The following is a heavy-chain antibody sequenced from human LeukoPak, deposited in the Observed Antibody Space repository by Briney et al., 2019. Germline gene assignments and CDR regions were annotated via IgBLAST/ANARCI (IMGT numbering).Heavy chain of an antibody. CDR2: FDPEDGET. J-gene: IGHJ4*02. CDR3: ATDLYYDSSGVDY. D-gene: IGHD3-22*01. V-gene: IGHV1-24*01. Sequence: AASVKVSCKVSGYTLTELSMHWVRQAPGKGLEWRGCFDPEDGETIYAQRFQGRVTMTEDTSTGTAYMELSSLRSEDTAVYYCATDLYYDSSGVDYWGQGTLVTVSS. CDR1: GYTLTELS.